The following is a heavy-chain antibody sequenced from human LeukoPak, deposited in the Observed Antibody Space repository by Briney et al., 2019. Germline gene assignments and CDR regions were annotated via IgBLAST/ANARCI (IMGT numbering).Heavy chain of an antibody. V-gene: IGHV4-61*01. Sequence: PSETLSLTCTVSGGSISSSSYYWSWIRQPPGKGLEWIGYIYYSGSTNYNPSLKSRVTISVDTSKNQFSLKLSSVTAADTAVYYCARDRRVSWDVLSFFDNWGQGTLVTVSS. CDR2: IYYSGST. CDR1: GGSISSSSYY. D-gene: IGHD1-26*01. J-gene: IGHJ4*02. CDR3: ARDRRVSWDVLSFFDN.